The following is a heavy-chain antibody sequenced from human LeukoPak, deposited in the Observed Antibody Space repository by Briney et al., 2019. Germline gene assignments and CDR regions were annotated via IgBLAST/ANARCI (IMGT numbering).Heavy chain of an antibody. CDR1: GFTFSSYE. Sequence: GGPLRLSCAASGFTFSSYEMNWVRQAPGKGLEWVSVIYSGGSTYYADSVKGRFTISRDNSKNTLYLQMNSLRAEDTAVYYCARSHCSSTSCYGWVYYYYGMDVWGQGTTVTVSS. V-gene: IGHV3-66*01. CDR2: IYSGGST. CDR3: ARSHCSSTSCYGWVYYYYGMDV. J-gene: IGHJ6*02. D-gene: IGHD2-2*01.